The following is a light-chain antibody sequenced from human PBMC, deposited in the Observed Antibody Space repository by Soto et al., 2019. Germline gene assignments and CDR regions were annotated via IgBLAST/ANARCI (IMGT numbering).Light chain of an antibody. V-gene: IGLV1-40*01. J-gene: IGLJ3*02. CDR1: SSNIGAGYD. Sequence: QPVLTQPPSVSGAPGQRVTISCTGSSSNIGAGYDVHWYQQLPGTAPKLLIYGNSNRPSGVPDRFSGSKSGTSASLASTGLQAEDEADYYCQSYDSSLSGWVFGGGTQLTVL. CDR3: QSYDSSLSGWV. CDR2: GNS.